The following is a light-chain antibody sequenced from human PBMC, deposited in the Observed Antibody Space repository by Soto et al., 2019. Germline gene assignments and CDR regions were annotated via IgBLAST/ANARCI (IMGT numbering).Light chain of an antibody. V-gene: IGKV3-15*01. CDR3: QQYRSWPLT. J-gene: IGKJ4*01. Sequence: EIVMTQSPATLSVSPGEGATLSCKASQNVYNNLAWYQQRPGQPPRLLIYDASTRATGISARFSGSGYGTEFTLTISSLQSEDFAVYFCQQYRSWPLTFGGGTKVEIK. CDR2: DAS. CDR1: QNVYNN.